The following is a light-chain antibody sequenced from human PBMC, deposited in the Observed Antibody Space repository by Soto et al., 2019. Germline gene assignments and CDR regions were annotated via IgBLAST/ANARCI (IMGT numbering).Light chain of an antibody. J-gene: IGKJ1*01. CDR1: QYINRY. CDR2: GAS. V-gene: IGKV1-39*01. Sequence: DIQMTQSPSSLSASVGARVPLTCRASQYINRYLNWYQQKPGKAPEVLIYGASTLQSGVPSRFSGSGSGTDFTLTRSRLQPEEYETHYCQATYTAPWTYGQGTKLEIK. CDR3: QATYTAPWT.